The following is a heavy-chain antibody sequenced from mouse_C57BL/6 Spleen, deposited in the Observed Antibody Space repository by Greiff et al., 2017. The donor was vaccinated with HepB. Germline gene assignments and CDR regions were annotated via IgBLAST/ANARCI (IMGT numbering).Heavy chain of an antibody. CDR3: ARAGSSVDFFFDY. Sequence: QVQLKQPGAELVKPGASVKMSCKASGYTFTSYWITWVKQRPGQGLEWIGDIYPGSGSTNYNEKFKSKATLTVDTSSSTAYMQLSSLTSEDSAVYYCARAGSSVDFFFDYWGQGTTLTVSS. D-gene: IGHD1-1*01. V-gene: IGHV1-55*01. CDR2: IYPGSGST. CDR1: GYTFTSYW. J-gene: IGHJ2*01.